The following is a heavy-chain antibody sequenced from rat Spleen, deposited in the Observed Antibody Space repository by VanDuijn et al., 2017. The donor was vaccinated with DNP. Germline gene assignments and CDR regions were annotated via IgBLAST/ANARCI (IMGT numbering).Heavy chain of an antibody. D-gene: IGHD1-2*01. Sequence: EVQLQESGSGLVKPSQSLSLTCSVTGYSITSNYWGWIRKFPGNKMEWIGHISYSGSTGYNPSVKSRITITRDTSKNQFFLQLSSVTTEDTATYYCARWDAAMDGFTFWGQGTLVTVSS. V-gene: IGHV3-1*01. CDR3: ARWDAAMDGFTF. J-gene: IGHJ3*01. CDR1: GYSITSNY. CDR2: ISYSGST.